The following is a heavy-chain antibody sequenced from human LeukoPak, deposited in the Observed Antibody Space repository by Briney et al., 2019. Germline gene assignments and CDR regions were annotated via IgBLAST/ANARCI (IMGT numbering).Heavy chain of an antibody. CDR3: ARGHYGMDV. Sequence: GSLRLSCAASGYSFSSYWISWVRQAPGKGLEWVAHIKEDGSEIEYVDSVKGRFTISRDNAKNSAYLQMNNLRAEEAAVYYCARGHYGMDVWGQGTTVAVSS. CDR1: GYSFSSYW. V-gene: IGHV3-7*01. J-gene: IGHJ6*02. CDR2: IKEDGSEI.